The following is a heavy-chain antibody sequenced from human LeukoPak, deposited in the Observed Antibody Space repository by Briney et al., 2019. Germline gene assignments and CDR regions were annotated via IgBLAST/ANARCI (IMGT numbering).Heavy chain of an antibody. CDR1: GGSISSSGYY. CDR3: ARHVDTATDYFDY. Sequence: SETLSLTCTVYGGSISSSGYYWGWSRQPPGKGLEWIGSIYYSGSSYYNPSLKSRVTISVHTSKNQFSLKLSSVTAADTAVYYCARHVDTATDYFDYWGQGTLVTVSS. D-gene: IGHD5-18*01. J-gene: IGHJ4*02. V-gene: IGHV4-39*01. CDR2: IYYSGSS.